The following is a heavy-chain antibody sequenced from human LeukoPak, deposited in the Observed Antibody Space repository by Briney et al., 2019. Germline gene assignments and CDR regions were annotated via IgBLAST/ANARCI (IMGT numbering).Heavy chain of an antibody. V-gene: IGHV3-74*01. Sequence: GGSLRLSCAASGNYWMHWVRQAPGKGLVWVSHVNSDGSWTSHADSVRGRFTISRDNSKNTVYLQMNSLRAEDTADYYCAKRSTGYYFDSWGQGTLVTVSS. D-gene: IGHD1-1*01. CDR3: AKRSTGYYFDS. CDR2: VNSDGSWT. J-gene: IGHJ4*02. CDR1: GNYW.